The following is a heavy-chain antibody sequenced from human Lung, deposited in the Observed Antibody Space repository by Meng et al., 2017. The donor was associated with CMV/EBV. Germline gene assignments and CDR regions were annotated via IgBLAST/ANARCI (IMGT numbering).Heavy chain of an antibody. CDR3: ARNFLNYDAFDI. Sequence: GGSXRLXCAASGFTVTSNSMTCVRQAPGKGLKCVSVIYSGGDTKYENSVKGRFTISSDNSKNKLSLQMNYLNPGDTAVYYCARNFLNYDAFDIWGQGTMLTVSS. CDR1: GFTVTSNS. D-gene: IGHD4-11*01. CDR2: IYSGGDT. J-gene: IGHJ3*02. V-gene: IGHV3-53*01.